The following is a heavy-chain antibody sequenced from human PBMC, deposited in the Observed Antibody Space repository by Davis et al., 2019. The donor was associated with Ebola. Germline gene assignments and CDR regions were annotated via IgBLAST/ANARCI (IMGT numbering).Heavy chain of an antibody. CDR1: GFTFSSYA. Sequence: GESLKISCAASGFTFSSYAMSWVRQAPGKGLEWVSAISGSGGSTYYADSVKGRFTISRDNSKNTLYLQMNSLRAEDTAVYYCAKGSAYYYGMDVWGQGTTVTVSS. J-gene: IGHJ6*02. CDR3: AKGSAYYYGMDV. CDR2: ISGSGGST. D-gene: IGHD3-3*01. V-gene: IGHV3-23*01.